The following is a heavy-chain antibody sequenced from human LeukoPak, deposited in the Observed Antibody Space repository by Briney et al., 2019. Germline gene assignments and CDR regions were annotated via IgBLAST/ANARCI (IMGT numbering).Heavy chain of an antibody. V-gene: IGHV3-23*01. Sequence: GGSLRLSCAASGFTFSSYAMSWVRQAPGKGLEWVSGISGSGGTMYYAGSVKGRFTISRDNSKNTLYLQMNSLRAEDTAIFYCAKDRNSSPNWFDPWGQGTLVTVSS. CDR3: AKDRNSSPNWFDP. CDR2: ISGSGGTM. CDR1: GFTFSSYA. J-gene: IGHJ5*02. D-gene: IGHD6-13*01.